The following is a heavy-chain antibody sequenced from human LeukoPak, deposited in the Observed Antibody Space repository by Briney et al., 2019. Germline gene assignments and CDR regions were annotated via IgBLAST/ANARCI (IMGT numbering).Heavy chain of an antibody. V-gene: IGHV1-69*13. D-gene: IGHD3-22*01. CDR2: IIPIFGTA. CDR3: ARDKGYYDSSED. J-gene: IGHJ4*02. Sequence: SVNVSFKASGGTFSSYAICWVRQAPGQGLEWMGGIIPIFGTANYAQKFQGRVTITADESTSTAYMELSSLRSEDTAVYYCARDKGYYDSSEDWGQGTLVTVSS. CDR1: GGTFSSYA.